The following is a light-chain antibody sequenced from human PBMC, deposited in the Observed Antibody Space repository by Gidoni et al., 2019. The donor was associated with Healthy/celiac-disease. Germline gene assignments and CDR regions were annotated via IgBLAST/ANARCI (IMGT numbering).Light chain of an antibody. CDR2: AAS. J-gene: IGKJ2*01. Sequence: DIQMTQSPSSLSASVGDRVTITCRARQSISSYLNLYQQKPGKAPKVLIYAASSLQSGVPSRFSGSGSGTDFTLTISSLQPEDFATYYCQQSYSTPYTFGQGTKLEIK. CDR1: QSISSY. CDR3: QQSYSTPYT. V-gene: IGKV1-39*01.